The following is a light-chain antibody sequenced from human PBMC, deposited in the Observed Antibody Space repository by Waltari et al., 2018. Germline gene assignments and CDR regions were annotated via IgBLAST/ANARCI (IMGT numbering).Light chain of an antibody. CDR2: TNN. CDR3: AAFDDTLGGHYV. CDR1: HSNIGTNS. V-gene: IGLV1-47*01. Sequence: QSVLTQSPSASATPGQTLSISCSGSHSNIGTNSVHWYQQVPGTAPKLLIHTNNHGPSGVPDRFSGSKSGTSASLAISGLRSEDEADYYCAAFDDTLGGHYVFGPGTKVTVL. J-gene: IGLJ1*01.